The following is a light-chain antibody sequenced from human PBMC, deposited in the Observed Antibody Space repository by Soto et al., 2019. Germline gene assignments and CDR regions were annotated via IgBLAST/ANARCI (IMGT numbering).Light chain of an antibody. CDR1: NIGSKS. J-gene: IGLJ2*01. Sequence: SYELTQPPSVSVAPGKTARITCGGTNIGSKSVHWYQQKPGQAPVLVIYYDSDRPSGIPERFSGSNSGNTATLTISRVEAGDEADYYCHVWDSSSDHPVVFGGGTKLTVL. CDR3: HVWDSSSDHPVV. CDR2: YDS. V-gene: IGLV3-21*04.